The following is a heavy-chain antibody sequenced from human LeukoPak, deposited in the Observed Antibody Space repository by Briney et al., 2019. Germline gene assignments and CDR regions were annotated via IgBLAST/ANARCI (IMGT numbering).Heavy chain of an antibody. J-gene: IGHJ3*02. CDR1: GFTFSSYA. Sequence: GGSLRLSCAASGFTFSSYAMSWVRQAPGKGLEWVSAISGSGGSTYYADSVKGRFTISRDNSKNTLYLQMNSLRAEDTAVYYCAKDKRGGYYDSSGLDAFDIWGQGTMVTVSS. CDR3: AKDKRGGYYDSSGLDAFDI. V-gene: IGHV3-23*01. D-gene: IGHD3-22*01. CDR2: ISGSGGST.